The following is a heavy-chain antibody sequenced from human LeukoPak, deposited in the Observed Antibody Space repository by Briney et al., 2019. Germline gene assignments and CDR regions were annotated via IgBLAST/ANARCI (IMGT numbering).Heavy chain of an antibody. D-gene: IGHD2-15*01. CDR2: ISYDGSNK. CDR3: ARDRGGRSGLDD. J-gene: IGHJ4*02. CDR1: GFTFRSYA. Sequence: PGGSLRLSCAGSGFTFRSYAMHWVRQAPGKGLEWVAVISYDGSNKDYADSVKGRFTISRDNSKNTLFLQMNSLRAEDTAVYYCARDRGGRSGLDDWGQGTLVIVSS. V-gene: IGHV3-30-3*01.